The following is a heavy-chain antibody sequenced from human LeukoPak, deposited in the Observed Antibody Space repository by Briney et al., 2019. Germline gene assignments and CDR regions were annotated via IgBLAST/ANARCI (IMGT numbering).Heavy chain of an antibody. CDR2: INHSGST. Sequence: SETLSLTCAVYGGSFSGYYWSWIRQPPGKGLEWIGEINHSGSTNYNPSLKSRVTISVDTSKNQFSLKLSSVTAADTAVYYCARSYSSRPFDYWGQGTLVTASS. J-gene: IGHJ4*02. CDR3: ARSYSSRPFDY. D-gene: IGHD6-13*01. CDR1: GGSFSGYY. V-gene: IGHV4-34*01.